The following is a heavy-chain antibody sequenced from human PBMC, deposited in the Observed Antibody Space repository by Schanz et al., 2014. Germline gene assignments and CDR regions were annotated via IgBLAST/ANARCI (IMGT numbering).Heavy chain of an antibody. D-gene: IGHD7-27*01. V-gene: IGHV1-18*01. J-gene: IGHJ4*02. CDR3: ARDRGQNWGSYPVI. CDR1: GYTFTSYY. CDR2: INGYNAHT. Sequence: QVQLVQSGSEVKKPGASVKVSCKSSGYTFTSYYMHWMRQAPGQGLEWMGWINGYNAHTNYAQKFQGRVTMTTDTSTSTVYMELRSLRSDDTAVYYCARDRGQNWGSYPVIWGQGTLVTVS.